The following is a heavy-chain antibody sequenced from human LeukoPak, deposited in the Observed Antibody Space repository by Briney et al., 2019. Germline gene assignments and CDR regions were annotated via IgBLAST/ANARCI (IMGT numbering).Heavy chain of an antibody. CDR3: AREIAGNWFDP. Sequence: KSSETLSLTCTVSGGSISSGDYYWSWIRQPPGKGLEWIGYIYYSGSTYYNPSLKSRVTISVDTSKNQFSLKLSSVTAADTAVYYCAREIAGNWFDPWGQGTLVTVSS. V-gene: IGHV4-30-4*01. CDR2: IYYSGST. D-gene: IGHD6-13*01. CDR1: GGSISSGDYY. J-gene: IGHJ5*02.